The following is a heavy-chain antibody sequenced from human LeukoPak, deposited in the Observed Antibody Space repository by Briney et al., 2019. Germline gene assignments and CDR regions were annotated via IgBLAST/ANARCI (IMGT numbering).Heavy chain of an antibody. D-gene: IGHD5-18*01. CDR3: ARAPTDTAMAPFDY. V-gene: IGHV3-21*01. Sequence: GGSLRLSCAASGFTFSSYSMNWVRQAPGKGLEWVSSISSSSSYIYYADSVKGRFTISRDNAKNSLYLQMNSLRAEDTAVYCCARAPTDTAMAPFDYWGQGTLVTVSS. CDR1: GFTFSSYS. J-gene: IGHJ4*02. CDR2: ISSSSSYI.